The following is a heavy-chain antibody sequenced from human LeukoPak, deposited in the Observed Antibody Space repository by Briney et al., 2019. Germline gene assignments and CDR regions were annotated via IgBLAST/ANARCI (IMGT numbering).Heavy chain of an antibody. Sequence: ASVKVSCKASGYTFTSYGISWVRQAPGQGLEWMGWISTYNGNTNYAQKLQGRVTMTTDTSTSTAYMELRSLRSDDTAVYYCARRNYYGSGSLKYHFDYWGQGTLVTVSS. D-gene: IGHD3-10*01. V-gene: IGHV1-18*01. J-gene: IGHJ4*02. CDR3: ARRNYYGSGSLKYHFDY. CDR2: ISTYNGNT. CDR1: GYTFTSYG.